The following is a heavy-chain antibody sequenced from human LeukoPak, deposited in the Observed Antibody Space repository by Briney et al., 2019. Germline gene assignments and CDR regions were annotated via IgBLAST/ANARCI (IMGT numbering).Heavy chain of an antibody. CDR3: ARDLDVRIVEATYFDY. J-gene: IGHJ4*02. CDR1: GYTFTSYG. Sequence: ASVKVSCKASGYTFTSYGISWVRQAPGQGLEWMGWISAYNGNTNYAQKLQGRVTMTTDTSTSTAYMELRSLRSDDTAVYYCARDLDVRIVEATYFDYWGQGTLVTVSS. D-gene: IGHD1-26*01. V-gene: IGHV1-18*01. CDR2: ISAYNGNT.